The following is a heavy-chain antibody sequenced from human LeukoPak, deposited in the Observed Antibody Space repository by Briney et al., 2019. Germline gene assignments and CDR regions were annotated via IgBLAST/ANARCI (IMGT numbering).Heavy chain of an antibody. CDR2: IGTAGDT. Sequence: GGSLRLSCAASGFTFSSYDMHWVRQATGKGLEWVSAIGTAGDTYYPGSVKGRFTISRENAKNSLYLQMNSLRAGDTAVYYCARVLYGSGSYGAFDIWGQGTMVTVSS. CDR1: GFTFSSYD. D-gene: IGHD3-10*01. J-gene: IGHJ3*02. CDR3: ARVLYGSGSYGAFDI. V-gene: IGHV3-13*01.